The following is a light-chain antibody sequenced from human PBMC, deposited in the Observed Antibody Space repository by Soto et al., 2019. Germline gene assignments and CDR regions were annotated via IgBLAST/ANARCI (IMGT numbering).Light chain of an antibody. Sequence: DIQMTQSPSTLSASVGDRVTITCRASQSIGSWLAWYQQKPGKAPNLLIYKASSLESGVPSRFSGSGSRTEFTLTISSLQPDDFATYYCQQYDSYWTFGQGTKVDIK. J-gene: IGKJ1*01. CDR3: QQYDSYWT. CDR2: KAS. CDR1: QSIGSW. V-gene: IGKV1-5*03.